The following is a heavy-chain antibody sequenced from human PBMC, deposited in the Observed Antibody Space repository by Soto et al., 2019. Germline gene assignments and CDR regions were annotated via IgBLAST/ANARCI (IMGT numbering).Heavy chain of an antibody. CDR3: ARQRVLSTNMFITSFDP. CDR2: VYYTETT. J-gene: IGHJ5*02. Sequence: PSETLSVTCSLSGGSINSSDGCWGWLRQTPGKGLEWIGSVYYTETTYYNPSLKSPVTISVETSRNTFSLKVNSVTAADTGIYYCARQRVLSTNMFITSFDPWGQGTLVTVSS. D-gene: IGHD3-10*02. CDR1: GGSINSSDGC. V-gene: IGHV4-39*01.